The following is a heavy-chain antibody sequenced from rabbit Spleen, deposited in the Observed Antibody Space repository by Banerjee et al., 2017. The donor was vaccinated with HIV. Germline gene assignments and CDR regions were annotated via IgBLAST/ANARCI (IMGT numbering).Heavy chain of an antibody. Sequence: QEQLEESGGDLVKPGGSLTLTCTASGFSFSSSYWICWVRQAPGKGLESIACIRDGWNPYYVSWAKGRFTISKTSSTAVTLQMTSLTAADTATYFCARGGVDGGDGFNLWGPGTLVTVS. CDR1: GFSFSSSYW. J-gene: IGHJ4*01. V-gene: IGHV1S45*01. CDR2: IRDGWNP. D-gene: IGHD2-1*01. CDR3: ARGGVDGGDGFNL.